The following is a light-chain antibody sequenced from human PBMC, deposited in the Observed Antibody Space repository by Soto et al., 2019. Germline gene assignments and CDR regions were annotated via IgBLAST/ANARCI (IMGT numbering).Light chain of an antibody. V-gene: IGLV2-14*03. CDR2: EVN. J-gene: IGLJ1*01. Sequence: QSALTQPASMSGSPGQSITISCGGTRSDVGAYIYVSCYQQCPAKARRLLLYEVNNRPSGVSNRFSGSTADTTASPTISGLQPEVEAYYYCSAYSDSDTKVFGTGTKVTVL. CDR3: SAYSDSDTKV. CDR1: RSDVGAYIY.